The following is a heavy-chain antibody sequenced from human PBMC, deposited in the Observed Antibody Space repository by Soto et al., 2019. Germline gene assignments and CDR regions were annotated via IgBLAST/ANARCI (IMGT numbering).Heavy chain of an antibody. D-gene: IGHD2-15*01. CDR3: ARARAPNRYCSGGSCYSAFDY. CDR1: GYTFTSYA. V-gene: IGHV1-3*01. CDR2: INAGNGNT. J-gene: IGHJ4*02. Sequence: SVKVSCKASGYTFTSYAMHWVRQAPGQRLEWMGWINAGNGNTKYSQKFQGRVTITRDTSASTAYMELSSLRSEDTAVYYCARARAPNRYCSGGSCYSAFDYWGQGTLVTVSS.